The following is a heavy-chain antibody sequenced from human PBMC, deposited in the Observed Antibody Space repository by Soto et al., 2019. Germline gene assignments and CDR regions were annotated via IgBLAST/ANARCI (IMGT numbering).Heavy chain of an antibody. CDR2: VNPFTSGGGST. V-gene: IGHV1-46*03. CDR3: VRTESECRTTGCSYYFDS. J-gene: IGHJ4*02. CDR1: GYTFANYY. Sequence: QVQLVQSGAEVKKPGASVKLSCKASGYTFANYYIHWVRQAPGQGLEWMGAVNPFTSGGGSTNYAQKFQGRLSMAMDTSTSTVYMELSSLRSDDTAVYFCVRTESECRTTGCSYYFDSWGQGTLVTVSS. D-gene: IGHD2-2*01.